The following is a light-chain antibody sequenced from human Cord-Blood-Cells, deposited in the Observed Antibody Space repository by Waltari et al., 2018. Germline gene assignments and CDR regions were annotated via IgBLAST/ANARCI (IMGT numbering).Light chain of an antibody. CDR3: QQYYSTPYT. CDR2: WAS. Sequence: DIVMTPYPDSLAVSLGERRTIHCKSSQSVLYSSNNKNYLAWYQQKPGQPPKLLIYWASTRESGVPDRFSGSGSGTDFTLTISSLQAEDVAVYYCQQYYSTPYTFGQGTKLEIK. J-gene: IGKJ2*01. V-gene: IGKV4-1*01. CDR1: QSVLYSSNNKNY.